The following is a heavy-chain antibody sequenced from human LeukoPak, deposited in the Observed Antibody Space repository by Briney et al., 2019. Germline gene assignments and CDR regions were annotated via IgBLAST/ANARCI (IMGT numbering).Heavy chain of an antibody. CDR3: ARDSSGWYYFDY. J-gene: IGHJ4*02. CDR1: GFTFSSYS. CDR2: IYSGGST. Sequence: GGSLRLSCAASGFTFSSYSMNWVRQAPGKGLEWVSVIYSGGSTYYADSVKGRFTISRDSSKNTLYLQMTSLRAEDTAVYYCARDSSGWYYFDYWGQGTLVTVSS. D-gene: IGHD6-19*01. V-gene: IGHV3-53*01.